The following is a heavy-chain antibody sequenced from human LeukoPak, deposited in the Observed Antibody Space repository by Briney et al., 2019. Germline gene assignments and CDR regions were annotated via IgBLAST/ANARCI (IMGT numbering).Heavy chain of an antibody. V-gene: IGHV3-21*06. Sequence: GGSLRLSCAASGFTFGIYTMNWVRQAPGKGLEWVSSISSSSSYIDYADSVKGRFTVSRDNAKNTLYLQTNSLRAEDTAVYYCARTRTLPVAGGFDAWGQGTLVTVSS. CDR3: ARTRTLPVAGGFDA. D-gene: IGHD6-13*01. CDR1: GFTFGIYT. J-gene: IGHJ5*02. CDR2: ISSSSSYI.